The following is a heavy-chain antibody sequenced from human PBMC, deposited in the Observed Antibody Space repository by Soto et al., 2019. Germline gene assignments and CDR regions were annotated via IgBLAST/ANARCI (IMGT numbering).Heavy chain of an antibody. CDR2: INPNSGGT. Sequence: ASVKVSCKASGYTFTGYYMHWVRQAPGQGLEWMGWINPNSGGTNYAQKFQGWVTMTRDTSISTAYMELSRLRSDDTAVYYCARGEVRACSGGSCYAFDIWGQGTMVTVSS. V-gene: IGHV1-2*04. J-gene: IGHJ3*02. CDR3: ARGEVRACSGGSCYAFDI. D-gene: IGHD2-15*01. CDR1: GYTFTGYY.